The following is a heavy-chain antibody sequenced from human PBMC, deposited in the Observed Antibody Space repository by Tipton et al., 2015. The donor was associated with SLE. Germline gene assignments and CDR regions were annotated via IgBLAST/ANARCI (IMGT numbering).Heavy chain of an antibody. V-gene: IGHV4-34*01. Sequence: TLSLTCAVYGGSFRGSYWSWIRQPPGMGLEWIGEINHSGITNYNPSLKSRVSISVDTSKNQFSLKVSSVTAADTAVYYRARVLLGLRQIGYWYFDLWGRGTLVTVSS. D-gene: IGHD1-7*01. CDR3: ARVLLGLRQIGYWYFDL. CDR2: INHSGIT. CDR1: GGSFRGSY. J-gene: IGHJ2*01.